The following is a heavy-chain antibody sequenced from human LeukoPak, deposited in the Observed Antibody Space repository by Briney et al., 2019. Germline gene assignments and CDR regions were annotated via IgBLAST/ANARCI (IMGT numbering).Heavy chain of an antibody. CDR1: GFTFSRYE. D-gene: IGHD6-19*01. CDR2: INSSGATT. CDR3: ARERGSGWYYFDS. V-gene: IGHV3-48*03. J-gene: IGHJ4*02. Sequence: GGSLRLSCAASGFTFSRYEMNWVRPAPGKGLEWVSYINSSGATTHDADSVKGRITISRDNAKNSLYLQMNSLRAEDTAVYYCARERGSGWYYFDSWGQGTLVTVSS.